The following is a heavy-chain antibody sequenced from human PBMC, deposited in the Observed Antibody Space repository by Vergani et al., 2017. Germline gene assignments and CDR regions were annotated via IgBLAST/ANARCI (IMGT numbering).Heavy chain of an antibody. CDR1: GFTFSSYA. CDR3: ASYDYGDYSFDY. CDR2: ISGSGGST. V-gene: IGHV3-23*04. J-gene: IGHJ4*02. Sequence: EVQLVESGGGVVQPGGSLRLSCAASGFTFSSYAMSWVRQAPGKGLEWVSAISGSGGSTYYADSVKGRFTISRDNSKNTLYLQMNSLRAEDTAVYYCASYDYGDYSFDYWGQGTLVTVSS. D-gene: IGHD4-17*01.